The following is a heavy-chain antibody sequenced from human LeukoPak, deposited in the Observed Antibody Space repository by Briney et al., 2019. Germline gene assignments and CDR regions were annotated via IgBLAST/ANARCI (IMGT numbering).Heavy chain of an antibody. D-gene: IGHD3-22*01. CDR2: INPSGGST. V-gene: IGHV1-46*01. J-gene: IGHJ3*02. CDR1: GYTFTSYY. Sequence: ASVKVSCKASGYTFTSYYMHWVRQAPGQGLEWMGIINPSGGSTSYAQKFQGRVTMTRDTSTSTVYMELSSPRSEDTAVYYCARDRNYYDSSGYYSMPDAFDIWGQGTMVTVSS. CDR3: ARDRNYYDSSGYYSMPDAFDI.